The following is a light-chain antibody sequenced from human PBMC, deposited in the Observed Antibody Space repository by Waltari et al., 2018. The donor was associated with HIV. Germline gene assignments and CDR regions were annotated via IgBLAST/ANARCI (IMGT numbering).Light chain of an antibody. V-gene: IGKV3-11*01. Sequence: ENVLTQSPATLSLSPGERATLSCRASQSVSSLLAWYQQKPGQAPRLLIYDASNRATGTPPRFSGSGSGTDFTLSISSLEPEDFAVYDCQQRSSWPLTFGGGTKVEIK. CDR2: DAS. CDR1: QSVSSL. CDR3: QQRSSWPLT. J-gene: IGKJ4*01.